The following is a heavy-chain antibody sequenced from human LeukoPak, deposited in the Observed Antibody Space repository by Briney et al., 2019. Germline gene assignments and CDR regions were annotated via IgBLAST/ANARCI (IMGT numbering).Heavy chain of an antibody. D-gene: IGHD5-12*01. J-gene: IGHJ4*02. CDR3: ARVGNSGYDLDN. CDR2: IYYSGST. Sequence: SETLSLTCTVSGGSISSSSYYWGWIRQPPGKGLEWIGSIYYSGSTYYNPSLKSRVTISVDTSKNQFSLKLSSVTAADTAMYYCARVGNSGYDLDNWGQGTLVTVSS. V-gene: IGHV4-39*01. CDR1: GGSISSSSYY.